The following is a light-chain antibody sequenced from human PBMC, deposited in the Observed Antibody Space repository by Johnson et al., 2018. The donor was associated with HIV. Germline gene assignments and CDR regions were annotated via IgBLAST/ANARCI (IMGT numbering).Light chain of an antibody. V-gene: IGLV1-51*02. CDR3: AAWDSSLSAHYV. CDR2: ENN. J-gene: IGLJ1*01. CDR1: SSNIGSNY. Sequence: QSVLTQPPSVSAAPGQKVTISCSGSSSNIGSNYVSWYQQLPGTAPKLLIYENNKRPSGIPDRFSGSKSGTSATLAITGLHIGDEAEYYCAAWDSSLSAHYVFGAGTKITVL.